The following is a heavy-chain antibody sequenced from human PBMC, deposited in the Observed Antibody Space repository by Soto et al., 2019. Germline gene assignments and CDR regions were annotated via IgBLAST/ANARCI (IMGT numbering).Heavy chain of an antibody. D-gene: IGHD3-22*01. J-gene: IGHJ4*02. Sequence: GGSLRLSCAASGFTFSSYAMSWVRQAPGKGLEWVSAISGSGGSTYYADSVKGRFTISRDNSKNTLYLQMNSLRAEDTAVYYCARDHYYDSSGYYGSFDYWGRGTLVTVSS. CDR2: ISGSGGST. CDR3: ARDHYYDSSGYYGSFDY. CDR1: GFTFSSYA. V-gene: IGHV3-23*01.